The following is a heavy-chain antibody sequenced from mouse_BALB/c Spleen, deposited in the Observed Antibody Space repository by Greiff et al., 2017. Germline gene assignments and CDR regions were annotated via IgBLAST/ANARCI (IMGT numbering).Heavy chain of an antibody. D-gene: IGHD1-1*01. CDR3: ASTVPDYFDY. CDR1: GFNIKDTY. J-gene: IGHJ2*01. V-gene: IGHV14-3*02. Sequence: EVMLVESGAELVKPGASVKLSCTASGFNIKDTYMHWVKQRPEQGLEWIGRIDPANGNTKYDPKFQGKATITADTSSNTAYLQLSSLTSEDTAVYYSASTVPDYFDYWGQGTTLTVSS. CDR2: IDPANGNT.